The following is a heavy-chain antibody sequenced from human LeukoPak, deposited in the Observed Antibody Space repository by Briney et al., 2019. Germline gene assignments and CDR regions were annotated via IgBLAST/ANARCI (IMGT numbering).Heavy chain of an antibody. Sequence: ASVKVSCKASGGTFSSYAISWVRQAPGQGLEWMGGIIPIFGTANYAQKFQGRVTITADESTSTAYMELSSLRSEDTAVYYCANLQGSWYTTDFDYWGQGTLVTVSS. CDR3: ANLQGSWYTTDFDY. J-gene: IGHJ4*02. V-gene: IGHV1-69*01. D-gene: IGHD6-13*01. CDR1: GGTFSSYA. CDR2: IIPIFGTA.